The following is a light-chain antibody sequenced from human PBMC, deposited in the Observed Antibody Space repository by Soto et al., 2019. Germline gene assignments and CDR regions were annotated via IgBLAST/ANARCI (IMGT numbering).Light chain of an antibody. V-gene: IGKV3-20*01. CDR3: QQQYDMSRT. J-gene: IGKJ1*01. CDR2: DAS. CDR1: QSVSSNY. Sequence: EIVLTQSPGTLSLSPGERATLSCRASQSVSSNYLAWYQQKYGQAPRLLIYDASSRATGIPDRFSGSGSGTDFTLTISRLEPEDFAVYYCQQQYDMSRTFGQGTKVEMK.